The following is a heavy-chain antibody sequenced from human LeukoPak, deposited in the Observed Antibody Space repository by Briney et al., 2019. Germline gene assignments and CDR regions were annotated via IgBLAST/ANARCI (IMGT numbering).Heavy chain of an antibody. CDR2: INTGNGNT. Sequence: ASVKVSCKASGYTFTDYAMHWVRQAPGQRLEWMGWINTGNGNTRYSEKFQGRVTITMDTSASTAYMELSSLRSEDTAVYYCARDRVVGLARFDPWGQGTLVTVSS. V-gene: IGHV1-3*04. J-gene: IGHJ5*02. D-gene: IGHD2-15*01. CDR3: ARDRVVGLARFDP. CDR1: GYTFTDYA.